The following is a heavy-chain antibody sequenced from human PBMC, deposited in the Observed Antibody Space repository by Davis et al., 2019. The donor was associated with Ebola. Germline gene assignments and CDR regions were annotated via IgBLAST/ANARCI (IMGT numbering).Heavy chain of an antibody. V-gene: IGHV3-15*01. CDR2: IKSRTEGGTT. CDR3: TSTPYSSSSHFDL. D-gene: IGHD6-6*01. Sequence: PGGSLRLSCAASGFTASNAYMSWVRQAPGKGLEWIARIKSRTEGGTTDYAAPVKGRFTISRDDSKTTLYLQMNSLRTEDTAVYYCTSTPYSSSSHFDLWGRGTLVTVSS. J-gene: IGHJ2*01. CDR1: GFTASNAY.